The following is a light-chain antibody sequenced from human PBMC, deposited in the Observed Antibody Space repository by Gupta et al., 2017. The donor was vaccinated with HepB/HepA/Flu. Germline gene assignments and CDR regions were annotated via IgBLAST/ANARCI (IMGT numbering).Light chain of an antibody. Sequence: DIQMTQSPSSLSASVGDRVTITCRASQRVSTYLNWYQQKPGKVPKLLIFGSSTLQGGVPSRFSGSGSGTDFTLTISSLQPEDFATYYCQQSYNSLLTFGGGTKVEV. CDR2: GSS. J-gene: IGKJ4*01. CDR1: QRVSTY. V-gene: IGKV1-39*01. CDR3: QQSYNSLLT.